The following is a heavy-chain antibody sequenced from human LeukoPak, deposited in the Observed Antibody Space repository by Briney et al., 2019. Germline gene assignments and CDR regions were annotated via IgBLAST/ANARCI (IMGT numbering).Heavy chain of an antibody. CDR3: ARDGSGYDTDY. D-gene: IGHD5-12*01. CDR1: GGSFSGYY. Sequence: SETPSLTCAVYGGSFSGYYWSWIRQPPGKGLEWIGEINHSGSTNYNPSLKSRVTISVDTSKNQFSLKLSSVTAADTAVYYCARDGSGYDTDYWGQGTLVTVSS. CDR2: INHSGST. V-gene: IGHV4-34*01. J-gene: IGHJ4*02.